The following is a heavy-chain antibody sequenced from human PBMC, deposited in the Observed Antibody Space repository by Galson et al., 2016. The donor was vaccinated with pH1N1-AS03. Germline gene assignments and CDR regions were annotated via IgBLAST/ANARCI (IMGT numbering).Heavy chain of an antibody. D-gene: IGHD2-2*01. J-gene: IGHJ4*02. CDR1: AGSISTYY. CDR2: IYFSGRT. Sequence: TLSLTCPVSAGSISTYYWTWIRQPPGRGLEWIGYIYFSGRTNCSPSLKSRANISLNRSRNQFSLNLNSVTAADTAVYYCARVRSEWLGVNSSWYGLDSWGQGTLVTVSS. V-gene: IGHV4-59*01. CDR3: ARVRSEWLGVNSSWYGLDS.